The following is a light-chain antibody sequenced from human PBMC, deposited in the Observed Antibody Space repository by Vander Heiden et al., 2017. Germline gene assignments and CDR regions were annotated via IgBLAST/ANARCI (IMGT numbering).Light chain of an antibody. Sequence: QSVLTQPPSVSGSPGQRLILSCTGRSSNIGAGDGVHWYQQLPGTAPKLLIYGNTNRPSGVPDRFSGSKSGTSASLAITGLQAEDEADYYCQSYDSSMSVVFGGGTKLTVL. CDR3: QSYDSSMSVV. J-gene: IGLJ2*01. CDR2: GNT. CDR1: SSNIGAGDG. V-gene: IGLV1-40*01.